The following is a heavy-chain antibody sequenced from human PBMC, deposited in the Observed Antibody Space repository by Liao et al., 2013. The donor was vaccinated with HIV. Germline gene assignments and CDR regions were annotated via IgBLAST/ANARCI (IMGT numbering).Heavy chain of an antibody. V-gene: IGHV4-59*01. Sequence: QVQLRESGPGLVKPSETLSLTCTVSGGSISNYYWSWIRQPPGKGLEWIGYIYYSGITNFNPSLKSRVTISVDTFKNQFSLNLSSVTAADTAVYYCARAFEYGDSPFDHWGQGTLVTVSS. CDR2: IYYSGIT. CDR1: GGSISNYY. J-gene: IGHJ4*02. D-gene: IGHD4-17*01. CDR3: ARAFEYGDSPFDH.